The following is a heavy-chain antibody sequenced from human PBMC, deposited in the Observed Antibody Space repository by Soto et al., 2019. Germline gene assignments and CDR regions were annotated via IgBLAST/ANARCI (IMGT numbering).Heavy chain of an antibody. Sequence: QVQLVQSGAEVKKPGASVKVSCKASGYTFTSYYMHWVRQAPGQGLEWMGIINPSGGSTSYAQKFQGRVTMTRDTSTSTVYMELRSLRSEDTAVYYCARESSEGDAFDIWGQGTMVTVSS. CDR1: GYTFTSYY. CDR2: INPSGGST. CDR3: ARESSEGDAFDI. J-gene: IGHJ3*02. V-gene: IGHV1-46*01.